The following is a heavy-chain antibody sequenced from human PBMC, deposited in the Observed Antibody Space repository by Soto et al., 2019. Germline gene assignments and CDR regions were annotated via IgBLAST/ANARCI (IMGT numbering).Heavy chain of an antibody. D-gene: IGHD6-13*01. CDR1: GFTFSSYE. V-gene: IGHV3-48*03. CDR2: ISSSGSTI. Sequence: GGSLRLSCATSGFTFSSYEMNWVRQAPGKGLEWVSYISSSGSTIYYADSVKGQFTISRDNAKNSLYLQMDSLRAEDTAVYYCARDQEAGSFFPYYYGMDVWGQGTTVTVSS. J-gene: IGHJ6*02. CDR3: ARDQEAGSFFPYYYGMDV.